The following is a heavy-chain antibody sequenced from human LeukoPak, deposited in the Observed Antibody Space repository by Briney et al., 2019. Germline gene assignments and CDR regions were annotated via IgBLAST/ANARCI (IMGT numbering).Heavy chain of an antibody. V-gene: IGHV4-59*01. CDR2: IYYSGST. Sequence: SETLSLTCTVSGGSISSYYWSWIRQPPGKGLEWIGYIYYSGSTNYNPSLKSRVTISADTSKNQFSLKLSSVTAADTAVYYCARAGAELSPVDYWGQGTLVTVSS. CDR1: GGSISSYY. D-gene: IGHD1-7*01. CDR3: ARAGAELSPVDY. J-gene: IGHJ4*02.